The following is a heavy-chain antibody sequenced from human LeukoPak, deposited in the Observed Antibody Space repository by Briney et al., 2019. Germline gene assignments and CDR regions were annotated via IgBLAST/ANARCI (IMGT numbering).Heavy chain of an antibody. V-gene: IGHV3-23*01. J-gene: IGHJ5*02. CDR1: GFTFSSYA. CDR2: ISGSGGST. D-gene: IGHD3-10*01. CDR3: AKDLLWFGDLSGWFDP. Sequence: HSEGSLRLSCAASGFTFSSYAMSWVRQATGKGLEWVSAISGSGGSTYYADSVKGRFTISRDNSKNTLYLQMNSLRAEDTAVYYCAKDLLWFGDLSGWFDPWGQGTLVTVSS.